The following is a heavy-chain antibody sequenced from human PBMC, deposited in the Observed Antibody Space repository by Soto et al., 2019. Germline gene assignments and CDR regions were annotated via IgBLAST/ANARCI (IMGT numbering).Heavy chain of an antibody. CDR2: INQDGSEK. Sequence: PGGSVRLSCAASRFTFSTYWMSWVRQAPGKGLEWVANINQDGSEKYYVDSVKGRFTISRDNAKNSLYLQMNSLRAEDTAVYYCARGADHYDILTGRREPKYYFDYWGQGTLVTVSS. CDR3: ARGADHYDILTGRREPKYYFDY. D-gene: IGHD3-9*01. V-gene: IGHV3-7*01. CDR1: RFTFSTYW. J-gene: IGHJ4*02.